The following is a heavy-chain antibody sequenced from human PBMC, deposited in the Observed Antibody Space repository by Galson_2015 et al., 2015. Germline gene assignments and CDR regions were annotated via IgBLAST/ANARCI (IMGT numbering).Heavy chain of an antibody. D-gene: IGHD3-10*01. J-gene: IGHJ4*02. V-gene: IGHV4-38-2*01. CDR2: IYHSGST. CDR1: GYSISSGYY. CDR3: ARGELLPSFPDY. Sequence: SEPLSLTCAVSGYSISSGYYWGWIRQPPGKGLEWIGRIYHSGSTYYNPSLKSRVTISVDTSKNQFSLKLSSVTAADTAVYYCARGELLPSFPDYWGQGTLVTVSS.